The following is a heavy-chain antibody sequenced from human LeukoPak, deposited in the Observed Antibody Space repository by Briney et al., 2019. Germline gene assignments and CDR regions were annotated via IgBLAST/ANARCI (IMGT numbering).Heavy chain of an antibody. D-gene: IGHD4-11*01. CDR1: GNTFTDYF. J-gene: IGHJ5*02. CDR2: INPNSGGA. CDR3: AGVRGTVTKGCFDA. Sequence: ASVKVSCKASGNTFTDYFMHWVRQAPGQGLEWMGWINPNSGGASFAEKFQGRVTMTRDTSISTAYMELSRLRSDDTAVYYCAGVRGTVTKGCFDAWGQGTQVTVSS. V-gene: IGHV1-2*02.